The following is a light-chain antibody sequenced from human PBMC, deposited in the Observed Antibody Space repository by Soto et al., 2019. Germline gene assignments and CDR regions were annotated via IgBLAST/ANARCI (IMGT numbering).Light chain of an antibody. CDR3: SSYAGSNNFVV. CDR1: SSDVGGYNY. Sequence: QSALTQPPSASGSPGQSVTISCTGTSSDVGGYNYVSWYQQHPGKAPKLMIYEVSKQPSGVPDRLSGSKSGNTASLTVSGLQAEDEADYYCSSYAGSNNFVVFGGGTKLTVL. V-gene: IGLV2-8*01. CDR2: EVS. J-gene: IGLJ2*01.